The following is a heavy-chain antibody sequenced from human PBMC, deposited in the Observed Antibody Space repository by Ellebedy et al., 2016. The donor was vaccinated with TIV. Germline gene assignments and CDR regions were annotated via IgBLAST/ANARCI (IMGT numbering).Heavy chain of an antibody. J-gene: IGHJ4*02. D-gene: IGHD2-21*02. Sequence: GESLKISCAASGFTLTAYSMNWVRQAPGKGLELVANINQDGRAKNYVDSVKGRFAISRDNAKNSLYLQMNSLRGEDTAVYYCARGSVVTGADSWGQGTLVTVSS. V-gene: IGHV3-7*03. CDR1: GFTLTAYS. CDR2: INQDGRAK. CDR3: ARGSVVTGADS.